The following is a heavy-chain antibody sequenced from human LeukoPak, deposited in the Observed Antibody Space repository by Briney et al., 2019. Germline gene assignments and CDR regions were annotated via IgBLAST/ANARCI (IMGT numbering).Heavy chain of an antibody. CDR2: IYTGGRT. CDR3: ARGGSGWFSDD. Sequence: PGGSLRLSCAASGFTFSANYMSWVRQAPGKGREWVSVIYTGGRTYYADSVKGRFTISRDNSKNTLYLQMNSLRAEDTAVYYCARGGSGWFSDDWGQGTLVTVSS. CDR1: GFTFSANY. D-gene: IGHD6-19*01. J-gene: IGHJ4*02. V-gene: IGHV3-66*01.